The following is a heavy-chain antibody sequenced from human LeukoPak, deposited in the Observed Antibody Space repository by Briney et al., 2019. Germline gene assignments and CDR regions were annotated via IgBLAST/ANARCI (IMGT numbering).Heavy chain of an antibody. CDR1: GDSSGGRE. Sequence: SQTLSLTCTVCGDSSGGREWIWVVEAPWKELEWIGYIFYVGSTNYNPSLKSRVTISVDTSKNQFSLKLNSVTAADTAVYYCARDYYDSRGEAFDIWGQGTMVTVSS. CDR2: IFYVGST. D-gene: IGHD3-22*01. J-gene: IGHJ3*02. CDR3: ARDYYDSRGEAFDI. V-gene: IGHV4-59*11.